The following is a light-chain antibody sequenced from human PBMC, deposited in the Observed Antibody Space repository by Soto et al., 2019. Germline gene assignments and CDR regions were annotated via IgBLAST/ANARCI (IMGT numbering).Light chain of an antibody. Sequence: IVMTQSPVTLSVSPGERVALSCRASQSVSDNLAWYQKKPGQAPRLLIYAASTRATGIPARFSGSGSGTEFTLTISSLQSEDFAVYYCQQSDSWPRTFGQGTKVDIK. CDR1: QSVSDN. CDR2: AAS. J-gene: IGKJ1*01. CDR3: QQSDSWPRT. V-gene: IGKV3-15*01.